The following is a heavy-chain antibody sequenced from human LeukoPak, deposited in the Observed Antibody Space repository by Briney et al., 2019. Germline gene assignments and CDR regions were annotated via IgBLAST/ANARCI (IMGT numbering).Heavy chain of an antibody. V-gene: IGHV1-18*01. CDR3: ARDKDYRFDY. CDR1: GYIFTDNG. J-gene: IGHJ4*02. D-gene: IGHD3-16*01. CDR2: ISADSGNT. Sequence: ASVTVSFTTSGYIFTDNGISWVRQAPGEGLEWMGWISADSGNTKYAQRFQGRVAMTTETSSSTVYMELRSLRSDDTAVYYCARDKDYRFDYWGQGTLVTVPS.